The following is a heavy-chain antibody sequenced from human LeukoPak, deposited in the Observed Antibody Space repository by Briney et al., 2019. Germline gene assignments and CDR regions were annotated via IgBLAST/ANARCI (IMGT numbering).Heavy chain of an antibody. V-gene: IGHV4-34*01. CDR1: GGSFSGYY. Sequence: SETLSLTCAVYGGSFSGYYWSWIRQPPGKGLEWIGEINHSGSTNYNPSLKSRVTISVDTSKNQFSLKLSSVTAADTAVYYCARDEYGSGSYYNAYWGQGTLVTIVS. CDR2: INHSGST. CDR3: ARDEYGSGSYYNAY. J-gene: IGHJ4*02. D-gene: IGHD3-10*01.